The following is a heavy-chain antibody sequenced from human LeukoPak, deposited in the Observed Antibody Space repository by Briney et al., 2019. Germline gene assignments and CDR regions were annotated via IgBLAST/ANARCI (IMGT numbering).Heavy chain of an antibody. CDR1: GITFSSYA. V-gene: IGHV3-23*01. CDR3: AKDRILANFAGGFDY. Sequence: PGGSLRLSCVVSGITFSSYAMNWVRQAPGKGLEWGSGISPSGDSTFYADSVKGRFTISRDNSKNTLYFQLHSLRAEDTALYYCAKDRILANFAGGFDYWGQGTPVTVSS. J-gene: IGHJ4*02. CDR2: ISPSGDST. D-gene: IGHD1-26*01.